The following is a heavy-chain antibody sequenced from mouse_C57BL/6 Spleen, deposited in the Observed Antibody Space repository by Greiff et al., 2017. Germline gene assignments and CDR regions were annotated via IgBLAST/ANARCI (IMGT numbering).Heavy chain of an antibody. J-gene: IGHJ4*01. Sequence: QVKLKESGAELVRPGASVTLSCTASGYTFTAYEMPWVKQTPLHGLEWIGAIDPAAGDTAYNHKFKGKAILTADKSSSTAYVDLGGPASEDSAVYYSFYGSSSDYWGQGTLVTVSA. CDR1: GYTFTAYE. CDR2: IDPAAGDT. V-gene: IGHV1-15*01. D-gene: IGHD1-1*01. CDR3: FYGSSSDY.